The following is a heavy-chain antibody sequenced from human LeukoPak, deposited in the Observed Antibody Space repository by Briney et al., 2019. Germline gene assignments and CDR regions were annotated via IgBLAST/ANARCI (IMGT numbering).Heavy chain of an antibody. CDR2: INPSDDST. CDR1: LYTFNHSY. J-gene: IGHJ4*02. CDR3: ARAYYESSAYRHAVYFDY. V-gene: IGHV1-46*02. D-gene: IGHD3-22*01. Sequence: AAVKVSCQASLYTFNHSYRHWLRQAPARGLEWVGIINPSDDSTRYAQKFQGRVTLTKATSTNTVYMHLSSLSSDDTAVYYCARAYYESSAYRHAVYFDYWGQGTLVTVSS.